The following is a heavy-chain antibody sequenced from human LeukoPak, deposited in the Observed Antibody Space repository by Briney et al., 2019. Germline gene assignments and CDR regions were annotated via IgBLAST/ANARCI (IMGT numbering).Heavy chain of an antibody. D-gene: IGHD5-18*01. CDR1: GFSLSSPGVG. CDR3: AQKDADTTMVPHY. CDR2: VYWNDAK. Sequence: SGPTLVSPTQTLTLTCTCSGFSLSSPGVGVGWIRQPPGKALEWLALVYWNDAKRYSPSLRSRLTITKDSTQKQVVLTMTKMDPVDTATYYCAQKDADTTMVPHYWGQGILVTVSS. V-gene: IGHV2-5*01. J-gene: IGHJ4*02.